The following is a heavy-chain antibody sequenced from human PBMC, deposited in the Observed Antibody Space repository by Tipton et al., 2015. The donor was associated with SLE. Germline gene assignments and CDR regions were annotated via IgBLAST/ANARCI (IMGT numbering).Heavy chain of an antibody. Sequence: TLSLTCTVSGGSISSYYWSWIRQPAGKGLEWIGRIYNSGSTNYNPSLKSRVTISVDTSKNQFSLKLNSVTAADTAVYYCARGQHQLGRFDPWGQGTLVTVSS. CDR3: ARGQHQLGRFDP. D-gene: IGHD1-1*01. CDR1: GGSISSYY. CDR2: IYNSGST. J-gene: IGHJ5*02. V-gene: IGHV4-4*07.